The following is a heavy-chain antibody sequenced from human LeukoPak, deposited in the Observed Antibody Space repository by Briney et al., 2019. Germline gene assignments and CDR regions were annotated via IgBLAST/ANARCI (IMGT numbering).Heavy chain of an antibody. V-gene: IGHV1-2*02. CDR3: ARGQSTVTVDY. D-gene: IGHD4-17*01. CDR2: LDPSSGAT. CDR1: GYTFTAYY. Sequence: ASVKVSCKASGYTFTAYYLHWVRQAPGQGLEWMGWLDPSSGATNYAQKFQGRVIVTRDTSIRTANMELSRLRSDDTALYYCARGQSTVTVDYWGQGTLVTVSS. J-gene: IGHJ4*02.